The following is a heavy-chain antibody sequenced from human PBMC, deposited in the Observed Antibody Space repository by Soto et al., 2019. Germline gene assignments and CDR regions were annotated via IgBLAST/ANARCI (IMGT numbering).Heavy chain of an antibody. CDR2: IYYSGST. CDR1: GGSISSGDYY. V-gene: IGHV4-30-4*01. Sequence: QVQLQESGPGLVKPSQTLSLTCTVSGGSISSGDYYWSWIRQPPGKGLEWIGYIYYSGSTYYNPSLKARVPISVATSKNQFSLKLSSVTAADTAVYYCARGSCSGGSCYSGYWGQGTLVTVSS. J-gene: IGHJ4*02. D-gene: IGHD2-15*01. CDR3: ARGSCSGGSCYSGY.